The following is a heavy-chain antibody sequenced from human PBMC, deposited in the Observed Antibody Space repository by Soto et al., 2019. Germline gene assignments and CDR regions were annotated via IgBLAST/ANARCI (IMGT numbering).Heavy chain of an antibody. D-gene: IGHD3-3*01. CDR2: IYYSGST. J-gene: IGHJ6*03. Sequence: SSETLYLTCTVSGGSISSYDGSWIRQPPGKGLEWIGYIYYSGSTNYNPSLKSRVTISVDTSKNQFSLKLSSVTAADTAVYYCARGQGRWDFSYYYYMDVWGKGTTVTVSS. CDR1: GGSISSYD. CDR3: ARGQGRWDFSYYYYMDV. V-gene: IGHV4-59*01.